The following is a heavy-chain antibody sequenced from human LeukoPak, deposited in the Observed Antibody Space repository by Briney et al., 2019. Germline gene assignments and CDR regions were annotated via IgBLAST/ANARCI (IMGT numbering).Heavy chain of an antibody. D-gene: IGHD2-2*01. J-gene: IGHJ4*02. Sequence: SETLSLTCTVSGGSISSSDYYWGWIRQPPGKGLEWIGTIYYSGITYYNPSLKSRVTISVDTSNNQFSLKLSSVTAADTAMYFCARLLIYCSSINCHFDFWGQGTLVTVSS. CDR2: IYYSGIT. CDR3: ARLLIYCSSINCHFDF. V-gene: IGHV4-39*01. CDR1: GGSISSSDYY.